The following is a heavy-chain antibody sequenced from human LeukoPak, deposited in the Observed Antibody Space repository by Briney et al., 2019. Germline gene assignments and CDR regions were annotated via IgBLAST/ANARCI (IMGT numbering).Heavy chain of an antibody. CDR2: IYYSGST. V-gene: IGHV4-39*01. J-gene: IGHJ4*02. CDR3: ARQAQRSAFTVTTDYFDY. CDR1: GGSISSSSYY. D-gene: IGHD4-17*01. Sequence: SETLSLTCTVSGGSISSSSYYWGWIRQPPGKGLEWIGNIYYSGSTYYNPSLKSRVTISVDTSKNQFSLKLSSVTAADTAVYYCARQAQRSAFTVTTDYFDYWGQGTLVTVSS.